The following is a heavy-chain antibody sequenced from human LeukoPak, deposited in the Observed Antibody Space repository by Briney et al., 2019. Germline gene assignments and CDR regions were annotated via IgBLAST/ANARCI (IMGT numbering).Heavy chain of an antibody. V-gene: IGHV4-61*02. D-gene: IGHD3-16*01. CDR2: IYTSGST. CDR3: ARASMGYYYYYMDV. Sequence: SETLSLTCTVSGGSISSGSYYWSWIRQPAGKGLEWIGRIYTSGSTNYNPSLKSRVTISVDTSKNQFSLKLSSVTAADTAVYYRARASMGYYYYYMDVWGKGTTVTVSS. J-gene: IGHJ6*03. CDR1: GGSISSGSYY.